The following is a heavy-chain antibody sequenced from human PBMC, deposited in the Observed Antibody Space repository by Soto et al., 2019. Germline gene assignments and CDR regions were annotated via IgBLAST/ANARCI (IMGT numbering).Heavy chain of an antibody. CDR2: IGGSGTST. CDR1: GFTFSNYA. J-gene: IGHJ4*02. CDR3: AKGPYDYVWGSYRPDYYFDY. Sequence: GGSLRLSCAATGFTFSNYAMGWVRQAPGKGLEWVSTIGGSGTSTYYADSVKGRFTISRDNSKNTLYLQMNSLRAEDTAVYYCAKGPYDYVWGSYRPDYYFDYWGLGTLVTVSS. V-gene: IGHV3-23*01. D-gene: IGHD3-16*02.